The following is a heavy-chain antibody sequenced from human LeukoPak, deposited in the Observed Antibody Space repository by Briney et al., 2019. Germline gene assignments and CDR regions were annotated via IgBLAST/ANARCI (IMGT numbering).Heavy chain of an antibody. CDR2: ISYDGSNK. V-gene: IGHV3-30*01. CDR3: ARAVGYYYYYMDV. CDR1: GFTFSSYA. D-gene: IGHD3-10*01. J-gene: IGHJ6*03. Sequence: GGSLRLSCAASGFTFSSYAMHWVRQAPGKGLEWVAVISYDGSNKYYADSVKGRFTISRDSSKNTLYLQMNSLRAEDTAVYYCARAVGYYYYYMDVWGKGTTVTVSS.